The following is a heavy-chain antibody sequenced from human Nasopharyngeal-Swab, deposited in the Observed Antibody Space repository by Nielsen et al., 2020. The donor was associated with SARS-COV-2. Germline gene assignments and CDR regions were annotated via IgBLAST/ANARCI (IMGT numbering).Heavy chain of an antibody. CDR1: GGSISSGAYY. CDR3: ARGGNWQFDY. V-gene: IGHV4-31*03. Sequence: SETLSLTCTVSGGSISSGAYYWSWIRQHPGKGLEWIGYIYYSGSTYYNPSLKSRVTISVDTSKNQFSLTLTSVTAADTAVYYCARGGNWQFDYWGKGTLVTVSS. J-gene: IGHJ4*02. D-gene: IGHD1-1*01. CDR2: IYYSGST.